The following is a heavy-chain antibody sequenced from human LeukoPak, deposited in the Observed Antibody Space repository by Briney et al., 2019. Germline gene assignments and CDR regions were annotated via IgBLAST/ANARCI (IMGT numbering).Heavy chain of an antibody. Sequence: SETLSLTSAVYGGSFSGYYWSWIRQPPGKGLEWIGEINHSGSTNYNPSLKSRVTISVDTSKNQFSLKLSSVTAADTAVFYCARGNYSGSPYGMDVWGQGTTVTVSS. CDR1: GGSFSGYY. D-gene: IGHD3-10*01. J-gene: IGHJ6*02. CDR3: ARGNYSGSPYGMDV. V-gene: IGHV4-34*01. CDR2: INHSGST.